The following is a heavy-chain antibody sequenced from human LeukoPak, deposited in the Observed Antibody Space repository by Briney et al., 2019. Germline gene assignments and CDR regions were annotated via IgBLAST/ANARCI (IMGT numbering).Heavy chain of an antibody. J-gene: IGHJ4*02. D-gene: IGHD3-22*01. V-gene: IGHV4-38-2*01. CDR1: GNSITSAYC. Sequence: LETLSLTCAVTGNSITSAYCWGCIRQPPGKGLEWIGSIYHTGSTYYNPSLKSRVTISVDTSKNRFSLRLSSVTAADTAVYYCAGQHDSNGYYFYWGRGTLVTVSS. CDR2: IYHTGST. CDR3: AGQHDSNGYYFY.